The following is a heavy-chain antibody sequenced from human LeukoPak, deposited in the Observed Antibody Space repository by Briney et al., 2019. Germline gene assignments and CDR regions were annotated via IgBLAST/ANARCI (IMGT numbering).Heavy chain of an antibody. Sequence: SQTLSLTCAISGDSVSSNSAAWNWIRQSPSRGLEWLGRTYFRSKWYSAYAVSVKGRITISPDASKNQFSLQLRSVTPEDTAVYYCARGPGTLHYWGQGSLGSVSS. D-gene: IGHD1-1*01. CDR3: ARGPGTLHY. V-gene: IGHV6-1*01. CDR2: TYFRSKWYS. J-gene: IGHJ4*02. CDR1: GDSVSSNSAA.